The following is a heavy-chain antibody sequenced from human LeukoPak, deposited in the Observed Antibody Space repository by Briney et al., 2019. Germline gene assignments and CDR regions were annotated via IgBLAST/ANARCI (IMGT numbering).Heavy chain of an antibody. CDR2: INTNTGNP. CDR1: GYTFTSYA. Sequence: GASAKVSCKASGYTFTSYAINWVRQAPGQGLEYMGWINTNTGNPTYAQGFTGRFVFSLDTSVSTAFLQISSLKAEDSAVYYCARERSLNWFDPWGQGTLVTVSS. V-gene: IGHV7-4-1*02. CDR3: ARERSLNWFDP. J-gene: IGHJ5*02.